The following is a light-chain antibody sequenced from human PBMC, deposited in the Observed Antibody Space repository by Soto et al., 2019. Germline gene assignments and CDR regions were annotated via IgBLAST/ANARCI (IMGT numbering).Light chain of an antibody. J-gene: IGKJ4*01. Sequence: EIVLTQSPATLSLSPGERATLSCRASQSVSSYLAWYQQKPGQAPRLLIYDASNKATGVPARFSGSGSGTAFTLPIRRLVPEDFAVYYCQRRSNWPLTFGGGTKVEIK. CDR3: QRRSNWPLT. V-gene: IGKV3-11*01. CDR2: DAS. CDR1: QSVSSY.